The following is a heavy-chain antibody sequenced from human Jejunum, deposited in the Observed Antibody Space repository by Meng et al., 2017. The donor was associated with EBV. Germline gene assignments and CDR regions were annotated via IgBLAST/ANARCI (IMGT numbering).Heavy chain of an antibody. J-gene: IGHJ4*02. CDR3: VTEPHFAH. CDR2: IKSKIHGGTT. Sequence: EVQLVESXXGLVKXGGSCRLSCAVSGFSFSIAWMSWVRQAPGKGLEWVGRIKSKIHGGTTDTAAPVKGRFTTSRDDSENTLYLEMNSLKTEDTAVYYCVTEPHFAHWGQGTLVTVSS. V-gene: IGHV3-15*01. CDR1: GFSFSIAW.